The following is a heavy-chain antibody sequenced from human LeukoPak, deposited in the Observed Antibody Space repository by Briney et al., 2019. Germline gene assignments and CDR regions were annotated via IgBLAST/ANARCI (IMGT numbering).Heavy chain of an antibody. CDR1: GFTFSSYA. J-gene: IGHJ4*02. D-gene: IGHD3-3*01. V-gene: IGHV3-23*01. CDR2: ISGSGGST. CDR3: AVGGYDFWSGPEYYFDY. Sequence: GGSLRLSCAASGFTFSSYAMSWVRQAPGKGLEWVSAISGSGGSTYYADSVKGRFTISRDNSKSTLYLQMNSLRAEDTAVYYCAVGGYDFWSGPEYYFDYWGQGTLVTVSS.